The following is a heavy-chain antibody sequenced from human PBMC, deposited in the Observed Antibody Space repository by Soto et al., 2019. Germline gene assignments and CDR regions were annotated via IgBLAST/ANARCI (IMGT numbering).Heavy chain of an antibody. CDR3: ARAGGLELIDAFDI. Sequence: GGSLRLSCAASGFTFSSYAMHWVRQAPGKGLEWVAVISYDGSNKYYADSVKGRFTISRDNSKNTLYLQMNSLRAEDTAVYYCARAGGLELIDAFDIWGQGTMVTVSS. CDR2: ISYDGSNK. D-gene: IGHD2-15*01. V-gene: IGHV3-30-3*01. CDR1: GFTFSSYA. J-gene: IGHJ3*02.